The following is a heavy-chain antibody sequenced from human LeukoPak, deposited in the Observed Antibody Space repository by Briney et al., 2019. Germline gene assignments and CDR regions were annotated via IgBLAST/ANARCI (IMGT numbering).Heavy chain of an antibody. V-gene: IGHV5-51*01. Sequence: GESLKISCKASGYSFSSDWIAWVRQMPGKGLGWMGIFFPIDSETTYSPSFQGQVTISADKSISTAYLQWSSLRASDTAMYYCTRGCSGGSCSRDAMDVWGQGTMVTVSS. CDR1: GYSFSSDW. CDR3: TRGCSGGSCSRDAMDV. D-gene: IGHD2-15*01. J-gene: IGHJ6*02. CDR2: FFPIDSET.